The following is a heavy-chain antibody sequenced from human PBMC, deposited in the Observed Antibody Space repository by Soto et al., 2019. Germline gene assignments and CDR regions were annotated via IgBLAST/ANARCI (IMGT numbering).Heavy chain of an antibody. CDR2: INPSGGST. D-gene: IGHD2-15*01. J-gene: IGHJ3*02. CDR3: ARGRTNHYSQDAFDI. CDR1: GYTFTSYY. Sequence: GASVKVSCKASGYTFTSYYMHWVRQAPGQGLEWMGIINPSGGSTSYAQKFQGRVTMTRDTSTSTVYMELSSLRSEDTAVYYCARGRTNHYSQDAFDIWGQGTIVTVSS. V-gene: IGHV1-46*01.